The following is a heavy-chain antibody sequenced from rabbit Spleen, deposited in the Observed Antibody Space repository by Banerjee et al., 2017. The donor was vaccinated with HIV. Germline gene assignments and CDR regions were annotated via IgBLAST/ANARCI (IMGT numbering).Heavy chain of an antibody. D-gene: IGHD6-1*01. V-gene: IGHV1S7*01. CDR2: IDPVFGIT. CDR3: ARLFAYAGYAGFGYATLDYFNL. CDR1: GFTLSSYY. J-gene: IGHJ4*01. Sequence: QLVESGGGLVQPGGSLKLSCKASGFTLSSYYMNWVRQAPGKGLEWIGYIDPVFGITYYANWVNGRFSISRENSQNTVLLQMTSLTAADTATYFCARLFAYAGYAGFGYATLDYFNLWGPGPLVTVS.